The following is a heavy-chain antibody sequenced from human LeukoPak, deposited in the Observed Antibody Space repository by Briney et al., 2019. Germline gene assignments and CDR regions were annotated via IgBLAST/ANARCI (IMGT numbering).Heavy chain of an antibody. V-gene: IGHV3-23*01. CDR2: ISDSGGYT. J-gene: IGHJ4*02. Sequence: GGSLRLSCAASGFTFSTYAMSWVRQAPGKGLEWVSGISDSGGYTYYADSVKGRFTISRDNSKNTLYLQMNSLRAEDTAVYYCAKGPSRGWDYFDYWGQGTPVTVSS. D-gene: IGHD6-19*01. CDR3: AKGPSRGWDYFDY. CDR1: GFTFSTYA.